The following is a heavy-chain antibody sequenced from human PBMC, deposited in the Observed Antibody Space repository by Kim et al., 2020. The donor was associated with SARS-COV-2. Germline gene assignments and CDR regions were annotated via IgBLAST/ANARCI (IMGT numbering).Heavy chain of an antibody. CDR3: ARRRYSSSWYYYGMDV. J-gene: IGHJ6*02. CDR1: GGSFSGYY. V-gene: IGHV4-34*01. Sequence: SETLSLTCAVYGGSFSGYYWSWIRQPPGKGLEWIGEINHSGSTNYNPSLKSRVTISVDTSKNQFSLKLSSVTAADTAVYYCARRRYSSSWYYYGMDVWGQGTMVTLSS. D-gene: IGHD6-13*01. CDR2: INHSGST.